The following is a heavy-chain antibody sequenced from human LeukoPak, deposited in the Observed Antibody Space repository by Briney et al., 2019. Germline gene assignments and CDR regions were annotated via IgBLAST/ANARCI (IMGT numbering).Heavy chain of an antibody. CDR2: ISYDGSNK. V-gene: IGHV3-30*18. D-gene: IGHD2-15*01. CDR3: AKDHGGPSTANSTPNLLLDY. J-gene: IGHJ4*02. Sequence: GGSLRLSCAASGFTFSSYGMHWVRQAPGKGLEWVAVISYDGSNKYYADSVKGRFTISRDNSKNTLYLQMNSLRAEDTAVYYCAKDHGGPSTANSTPNLLLDYWGQGTLVTVSS. CDR1: GFTFSSYG.